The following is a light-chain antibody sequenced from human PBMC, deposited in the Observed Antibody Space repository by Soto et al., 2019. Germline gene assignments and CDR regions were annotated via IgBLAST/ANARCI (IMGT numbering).Light chain of an antibody. Sequence: DIQMTQSPSTLSGSVGDRFTITCRASQTISSWLAWYQQKPGKAPKLLIYKASTLKSGVPSRFSGSGSGTEFPLTLSSLQPDDFATYYCQHYNSYSEAFGQGTKVELK. J-gene: IGKJ1*01. CDR1: QTISSW. V-gene: IGKV1-5*03. CDR2: KAS. CDR3: QHYNSYSEA.